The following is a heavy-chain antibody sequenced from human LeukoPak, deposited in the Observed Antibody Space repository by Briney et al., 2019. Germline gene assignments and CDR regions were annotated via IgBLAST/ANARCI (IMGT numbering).Heavy chain of an antibody. D-gene: IGHD3-10*01. V-gene: IGHV4-59*01. CDR3: ARFITMVRGAPYWYFDL. Sequence: SETLSLTCTVSGGSFSSYYWSWIRQPAGKGLEWIGYIYYSGSTNYNPSLTSRVTISVDTSKNQFSLKLSSVTAADTAVYYCARFITMVRGAPYWYFDLWGRGTLVTVSS. CDR1: GGSFSSYY. CDR2: IYYSGST. J-gene: IGHJ2*01.